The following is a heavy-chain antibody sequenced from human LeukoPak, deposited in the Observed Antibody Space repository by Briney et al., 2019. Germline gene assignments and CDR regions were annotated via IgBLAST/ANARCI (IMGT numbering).Heavy chain of an antibody. CDR1: GGSISSYY. D-gene: IGHD2-8*01. Sequence: SETLSLTCTVSGGSISSYYWSWIRQPPGKGLEWIGYIYYSGSTNYNPSLKSRVTISVDTSKNQFSLKLSSVTAADTAVYYCARGKMDYYFDYWGRGTLVTVSS. CDR2: IYYSGST. CDR3: ARGKMDYYFDY. J-gene: IGHJ4*02. V-gene: IGHV4-59*01.